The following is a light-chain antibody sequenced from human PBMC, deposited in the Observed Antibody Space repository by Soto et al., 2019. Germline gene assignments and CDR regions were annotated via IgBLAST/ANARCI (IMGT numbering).Light chain of an antibody. J-gene: IGKJ1*01. CDR2: DAS. V-gene: IGKV1D-13*01. CDR3: QQFNNYPRT. CDR1: HDISSA. Sequence: AIQLTQSPSSLSAFVGDRVTITCRASHDISSALAWYKQKPGRAPKLLIYDASKLQSGVPSRFSGSGYGTDFTLTISSLQPEDFATYSCQQFNNYPRTFGQGTKVDIK.